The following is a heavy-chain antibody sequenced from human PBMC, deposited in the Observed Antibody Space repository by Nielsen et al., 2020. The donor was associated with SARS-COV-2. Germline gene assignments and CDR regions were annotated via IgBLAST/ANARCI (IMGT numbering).Heavy chain of an antibody. CDR2: ISYFGST. V-gene: IGHV4-59*01. Sequence: SETLSLTCNVSGGSITGSSWSWIRQPPGKGLEWIAYISYFGSTNHNPSLTSRVTISVDTSKNQFSLKLNSVTAADTAVYFCARVGVDPTTLTSGTWFDTWGQGALVTVSS. J-gene: IGHJ5*02. D-gene: IGHD4-17*01. CDR3: ARVGVDPTTLTSGTWFDT. CDR1: GGSITGSS.